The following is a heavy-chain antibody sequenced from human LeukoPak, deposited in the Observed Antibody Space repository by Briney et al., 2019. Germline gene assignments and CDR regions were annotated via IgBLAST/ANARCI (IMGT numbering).Heavy chain of an antibody. Sequence: GGSLRLSCAASGFTIITNYMSWVRQAPGKGLEWVSVIYGGVNTVYADSVQGRFTISRDNSKNTLYLQMSSLRAEDTAVYYCAKSPKTGFLFDYWGKGTLVTVSS. CDR1: GFTIITNY. D-gene: IGHD1-1*01. CDR3: AKSPKTGFLFDY. J-gene: IGHJ4*02. V-gene: IGHV3-66*01. CDR2: IYGGVNT.